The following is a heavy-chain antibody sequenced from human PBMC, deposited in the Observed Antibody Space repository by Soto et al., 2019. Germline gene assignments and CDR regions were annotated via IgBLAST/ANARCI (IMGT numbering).Heavy chain of an antibody. CDR3: ARGPPSTVYYDFWSGYLVYGY. CDR1: GGSFSGYY. CDR2: INHSGST. J-gene: IGHJ4*02. V-gene: IGHV4-34*01. D-gene: IGHD3-3*01. Sequence: PSETLSLTCAVYGGSFSGYYWSWIRQPPGKGLEWIGEINHSGSTNYNPSLKSRVTISVDTSKNQFSLKLSSVTAADTAVYYCARGPPSTVYYDFWSGYLVYGYWGQGTLVTVSS.